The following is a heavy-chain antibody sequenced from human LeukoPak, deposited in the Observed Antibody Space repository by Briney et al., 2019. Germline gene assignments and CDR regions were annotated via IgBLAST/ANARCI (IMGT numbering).Heavy chain of an antibody. D-gene: IGHD2-2*01. V-gene: IGHV3-11*01. J-gene: IGHJ4*02. CDR3: ARVRGYCSSTSCYPYYFDY. CDR1: GLIFSGYY. CDR2: ITSSGSMM. Sequence: GGSLRLSCAAPGLIFSGYYMGWIRQAPGKGLEWVSYITSSGSMMYYADSVKGRFTISRDNAKNSLYVQMDSLKAEDTAIYYCARVRGYCSSTSCYPYYFDYWGQGTLVTVSS.